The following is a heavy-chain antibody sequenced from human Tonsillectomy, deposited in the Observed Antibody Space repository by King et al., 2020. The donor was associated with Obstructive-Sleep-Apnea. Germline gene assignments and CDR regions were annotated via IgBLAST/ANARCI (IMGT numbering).Heavy chain of an antibody. CDR3: GRVSVRGGYSLDY. J-gene: IGHJ4*02. CDR2: IHFIGST. V-gene: IGHV4-31*03. CDR1: GGSISSGGYY. Sequence: VQLQESGPGLVKSSQTLSLTCTVSGGSISSGGYYLSWIRQPPGKGPGWSWYIHFIGSTYYNPSLKSRVTRSVDTPKNQFSLKLSSVTAADTAVYYCGRVSVRGGYSLDYWGQGTLVTVSS. D-gene: IGHD3-16*01.